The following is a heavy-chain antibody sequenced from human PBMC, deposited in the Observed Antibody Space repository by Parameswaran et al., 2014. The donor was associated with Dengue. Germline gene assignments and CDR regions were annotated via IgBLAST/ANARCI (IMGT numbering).Heavy chain of an antibody. CDR3: ARAGYDFWSGYFEAIYYYYYMDV. Sequence: VRQMPGKGLEWIGSIYYSGSTYYNPPLKSRVTISVDTSKNQFSLKLSSVTAADTAVYYCARAGYDFWSGYFEAIYYYYYMDVWGKGTTVTVSS. V-gene: IGHV4-39*07. J-gene: IGHJ6*03. CDR2: IYYSGST. D-gene: IGHD3-3*01.